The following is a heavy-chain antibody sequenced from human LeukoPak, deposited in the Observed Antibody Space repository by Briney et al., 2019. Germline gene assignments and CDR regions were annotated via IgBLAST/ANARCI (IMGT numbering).Heavy chain of an antibody. CDR3: ARDRLGYSYGSGSFPGFFDY. Sequence: SVTVSCKASGGTFSSYAISWVRQAPGQGLDWMGGRIPIFGTANYAQKFQGRVTITADESTSTAYMELSSLRSDDTAVYYCARDRLGYSYGSGSFPGFFDYWGQGTLVTVSS. V-gene: IGHV1-69*01. CDR2: RIPIFGTA. D-gene: IGHD3-10*01. J-gene: IGHJ4*02. CDR1: GGTFSSYA.